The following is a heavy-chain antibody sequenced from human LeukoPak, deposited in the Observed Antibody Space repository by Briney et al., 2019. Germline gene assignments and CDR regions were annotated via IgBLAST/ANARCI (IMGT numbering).Heavy chain of an antibody. CDR1: GGSISSGSYY. Sequence: SETLSLTCTVSGGSISSGSYYWSWIRQPAGKGLEWIGRIYTSGSTNYNPSLKSRVTISVDTSKNQFSLKLSSVTAADTAVYYCARGGLGIAAAGRDYWGQGTLVTVSS. D-gene: IGHD6-13*01. J-gene: IGHJ4*02. CDR2: IYTSGST. V-gene: IGHV4-61*02. CDR3: ARGGLGIAAAGRDY.